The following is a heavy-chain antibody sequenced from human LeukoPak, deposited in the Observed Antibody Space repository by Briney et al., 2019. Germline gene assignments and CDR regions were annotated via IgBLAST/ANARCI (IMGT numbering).Heavy chain of an antibody. CDR2: ISGSGGST. Sequence: GGSLRLSCAAPGFTFSSYAMSWVRQAPGKGLEWVSAISGSGGSTYYADSVKGRFTISRDNSKNTLYLQMNSLRAEDTAVYYCAKLEYVEGAIDYWGQGTLVTVSS. CDR1: GFTFSSYA. J-gene: IGHJ4*02. D-gene: IGHD1-26*01. V-gene: IGHV3-23*01. CDR3: AKLEYVEGAIDY.